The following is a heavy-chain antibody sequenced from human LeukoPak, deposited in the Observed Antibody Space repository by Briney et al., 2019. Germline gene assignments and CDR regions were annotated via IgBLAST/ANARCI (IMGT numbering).Heavy chain of an antibody. J-gene: IGHJ5*02. CDR1: GGTFSSYA. CDR3: ARGPSPYCGGDCFNWFDP. V-gene: IGHV1-69*05. D-gene: IGHD2-21*02. Sequence: SVKVSCKASGGTFSSYAISWVRQAPGQGLEWMGGIIPIFGTADYAQKFQGRVTITTDESTSTAYMELSSLRSEDTAVYYCARGPSPYCGGDCFNWFDPWGQGTLVTVSS. CDR2: IIPIFGTA.